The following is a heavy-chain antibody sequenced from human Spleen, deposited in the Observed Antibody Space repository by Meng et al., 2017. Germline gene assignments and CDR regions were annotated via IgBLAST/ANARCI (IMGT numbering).Heavy chain of an antibody. CDR2: IHTGGTT. CDR3: ARGYSGYDPFDY. CDR1: GFTVSCNH. V-gene: IGHV3-66*02. D-gene: IGHD5-12*01. Sequence: GESLKISCAVSGFTVSCNHMSWVRQAPGKGLEWVSVIHTGGTTYYADSVKGRFTISRDTSKNTLYLQMNSLRPEDTAVYYCARGYSGYDPFDYWGQGTLVTVSS. J-gene: IGHJ4*02.